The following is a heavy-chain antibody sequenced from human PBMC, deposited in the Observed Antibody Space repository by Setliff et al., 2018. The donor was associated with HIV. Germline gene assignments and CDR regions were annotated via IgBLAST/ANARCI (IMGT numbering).Heavy chain of an antibody. CDR3: ASGSHGEGATDY. J-gene: IGHJ4*02. CDR1: GGTFSTFG. V-gene: IGHV1-69*13. CDR2: IIPIFGTA. Sequence: GASVKVSCKTSGGTFSTFGISWVRQAPGQGLEWMGGIIPIFGTANYAQKFQGRVTITADESTNTAYMELSSLRSEDTAVYYCASGSHGEGATDYWGLGTLVTVSS. D-gene: IGHD1-26*01.